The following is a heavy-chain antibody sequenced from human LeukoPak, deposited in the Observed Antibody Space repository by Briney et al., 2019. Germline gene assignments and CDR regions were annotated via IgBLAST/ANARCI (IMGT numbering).Heavy chain of an antibody. CDR2: ISSSSSYI. V-gene: IGHV3-21*01. CDR1: VFTFSSYS. D-gene: IGHD3-9*01. J-gene: IGHJ4*02. Sequence: PGGSLRLSCAASVFTFSSYSMNWVRRAPGKGLEWVSSISSSSSYIYYADSVKGRFTISRDNAKNSLYLQMNSLRAEDTAVYYCARDVWEDYDVLTGRDYWGQGTLVTVSS. CDR3: ARDVWEDYDVLTGRDY.